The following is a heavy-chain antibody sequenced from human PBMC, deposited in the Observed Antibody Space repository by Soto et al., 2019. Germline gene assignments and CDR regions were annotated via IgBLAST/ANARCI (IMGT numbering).Heavy chain of an antibody. D-gene: IGHD6-19*01. CDR3: ARGSRYSSGWHFDY. CDR1: GFTVSSNY. V-gene: IGHV3-53*04. CDR2: IYSGGST. J-gene: IGHJ4*02. Sequence: GGSLRLSCAASGFTVSSNYMSWVRQAPGKGLEWVSVIYSGGSTYYADSVKGRFTISRHNSKNTLYLQMNSLRAEDTAVYYCARGSRYSSGWHFDYWGQGTLVTVSS.